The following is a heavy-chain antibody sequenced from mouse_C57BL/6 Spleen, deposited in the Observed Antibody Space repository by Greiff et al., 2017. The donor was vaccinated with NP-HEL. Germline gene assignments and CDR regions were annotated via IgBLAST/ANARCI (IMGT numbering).Heavy chain of an antibody. CDR2: IDPSDSET. V-gene: IGHV1-52*01. D-gene: IGHD4-1*02. CDR1: GYTFTSYW. J-gene: IGHJ3*01. CDR3: ARFPNWDVKAWFAY. Sequence: VQLQQPGAELVRPGSSVKLSCKASGYTFTSYWMHWVKQRPIQGLEWIGNIDPSDSETHYNQKFKDKATLTVDKSSSTAYMQLSSLTSEDSAVYYCARFPNWDVKAWFAYWGQGTLVTVSA.